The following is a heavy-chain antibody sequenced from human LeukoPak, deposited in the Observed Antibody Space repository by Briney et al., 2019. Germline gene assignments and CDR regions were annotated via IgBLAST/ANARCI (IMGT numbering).Heavy chain of an antibody. V-gene: IGHV2-5*01. CDR3: AHRSAVAGSFLRMGYFDY. CDR2: IYWNDDK. D-gene: IGHD6-19*01. J-gene: IGHJ4*02. Sequence: SGPTLAKPTQTLTLTCTFSGFSLSTSGVGVGWVRQPPGKALEWLALIYWNDDKRYSPSLKSRLTITKDTSKNQVVLTMTNMDPVDTATYYCAHRSAVAGSFLRMGYFDYWGQGTLVTVSS. CDR1: GFSLSTSGVG.